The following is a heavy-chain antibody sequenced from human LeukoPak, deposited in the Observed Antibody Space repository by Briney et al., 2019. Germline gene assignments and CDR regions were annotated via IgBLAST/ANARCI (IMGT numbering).Heavy chain of an antibody. Sequence: QPGGSLRLSCAASGVTFATYAMSWVRQAPGKGLEWVSTFYETGKTDHADSVKGRFTISRDTSKNTLYLQMNSLRAEDTATYYCAKRGAGSGGLHYWGQGTLVTVSS. J-gene: IGHJ4*02. CDR1: GVTFATYA. V-gene: IGHV3-23*01. D-gene: IGHD6-19*01. CDR3: AKRGAGSGGLHY. CDR2: FYETGKT.